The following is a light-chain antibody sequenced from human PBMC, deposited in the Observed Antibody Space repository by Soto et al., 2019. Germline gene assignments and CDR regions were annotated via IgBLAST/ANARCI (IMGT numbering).Light chain of an antibody. Sequence: QSALTQPASVSGSPGQSITISCTGTSSDVGGYNYVSWYQQHPGKAPKLMIYEVSNRPSGDSNRFSGSKSGNTASLTISGLQAEDEADYCCSSYTSSTPRVFGGGTKLTVL. CDR3: SSYTSSTPRV. CDR2: EVS. V-gene: IGLV2-14*01. CDR1: SSDVGGYNY. J-gene: IGLJ3*02.